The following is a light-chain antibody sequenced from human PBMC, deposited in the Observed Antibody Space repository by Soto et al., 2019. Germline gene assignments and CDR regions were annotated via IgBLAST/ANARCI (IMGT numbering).Light chain of an antibody. CDR3: QQNNNWPPFT. J-gene: IGKJ5*01. CDR1: QSVSSN. V-gene: IGKV3-15*01. Sequence: EIVMTQSPATLSVSPGERATLSCRASQSVSSNLAWYQQKPGQAPRLLIYGASTRATGIPARFSGSGSGTESTLTISSLQSEDFVVYYCQQNNNWPPFTFGQGRRVDI. CDR2: GAS.